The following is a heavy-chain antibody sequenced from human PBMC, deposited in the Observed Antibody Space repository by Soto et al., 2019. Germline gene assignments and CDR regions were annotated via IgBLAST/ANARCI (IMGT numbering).Heavy chain of an antibody. V-gene: IGHV1-69*13. J-gene: IGHJ6*02. CDR1: GGTLSSYA. CDR3: ARHDCISSSCYYYYYYGMDV. Sequence: SVKVSCKASGGTLSSYAISWVRQAPGQGLEWMGGIIPIFDTANYAQNFQGRVTITADEYTSTAYMELSSLRSEDTAVYYCARHDCISSSCYYYYYYGMDVWG. CDR2: IIPIFDTA. D-gene: IGHD2-2*01.